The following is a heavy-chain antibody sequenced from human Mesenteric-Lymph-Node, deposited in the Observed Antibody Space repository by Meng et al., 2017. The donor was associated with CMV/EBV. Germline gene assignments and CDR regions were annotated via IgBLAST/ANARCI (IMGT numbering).Heavy chain of an antibody. CDR2: IRYDGSNK. V-gene: IGHV3-30*02. D-gene: IGHD6-13*01. CDR1: GFTFSNYG. Sequence: GGSLRLSCAASGFTFSNYGMHWVRQAPGKGLEWVTFIRYDGSNKYYADSVKGRFTISRDNSKNTLYLQVNSLRADDTALYYCVKDSSGIPAAGTYYFGMDVWGQGTTVTVSS. J-gene: IGHJ6*02. CDR3: VKDSSGIPAAGTYYFGMDV.